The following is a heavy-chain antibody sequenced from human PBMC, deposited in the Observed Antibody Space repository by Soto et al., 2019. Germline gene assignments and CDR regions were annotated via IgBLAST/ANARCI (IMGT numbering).Heavy chain of an antibody. Sequence: GGSLRLSCAASGFTFSSYGMHWVRQAPGKGLEWVAVISYDGSNKYYADSVKGRFTISRDNSKNTLYLQMNSLRAEDTAVYYCAKEVRDYYASGSYPYPDYWGKGTLVTVSS. CDR3: AKEVRDYYASGSYPYPDY. J-gene: IGHJ4*02. CDR1: GFTFSSYG. D-gene: IGHD3-10*01. CDR2: ISYDGSNK. V-gene: IGHV3-30*18.